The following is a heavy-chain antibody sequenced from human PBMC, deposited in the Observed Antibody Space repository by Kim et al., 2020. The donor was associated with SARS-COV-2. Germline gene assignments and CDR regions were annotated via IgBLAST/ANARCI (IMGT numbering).Heavy chain of an antibody. V-gene: IGHV1-24*01. Sequence: ETIYAQKFQGRVTMTEDTSTDTAYMELSSLRSEDTAVYYCATDTYSYGTDWGQGTLVTVSS. CDR3: ATDTYSYGTD. D-gene: IGHD5-18*01. J-gene: IGHJ4*02. CDR2: ET.